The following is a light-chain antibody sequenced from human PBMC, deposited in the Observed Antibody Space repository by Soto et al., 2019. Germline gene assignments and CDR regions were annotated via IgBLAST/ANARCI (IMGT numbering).Light chain of an antibody. CDR2: RAS. V-gene: IGKV3-20*01. J-gene: IGKJ1*01. CDR3: HQYGTSVTCT. CDR1: QSISSNY. Sequence: EIVLTQSPDTLSLSPGERATLSCRASQSISSNYLAWYQQKPGQAPRLLIYRASTRATGIADRFTGSGSGTDFTLTISSLEPQDSAVYYCHQYGTSVTCTFGQGSKVEVK.